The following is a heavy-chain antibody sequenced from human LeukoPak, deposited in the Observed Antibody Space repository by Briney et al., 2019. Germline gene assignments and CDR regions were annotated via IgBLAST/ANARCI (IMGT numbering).Heavy chain of an antibody. CDR3: ARHTPETYCSSTSCFNPNWFDP. J-gene: IGHJ5*02. V-gene: IGHV4-30-2*01. CDR1: GGSISSGGYS. Sequence: SSETLSLTCAVSGGSISSGGYSWSWIRQPPGKGLEWIGYIYHSGSTYYNPSLKSRVTISVDTSKNQFSLKLSSVTAADTAVYYCARHTPETYCSSTSCFNPNWFDPWGQGTLVTVSS. D-gene: IGHD2-2*01. CDR2: IYHSGST.